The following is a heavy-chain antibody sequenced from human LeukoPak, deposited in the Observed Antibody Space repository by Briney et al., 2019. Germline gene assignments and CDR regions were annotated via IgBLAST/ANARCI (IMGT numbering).Heavy chain of an antibody. J-gene: IGHJ4*02. V-gene: IGHV1-2*02. CDR1: GYTFTGYY. D-gene: IGHD3-10*01. Sequence: ASVKVSCKASGYTFTGYYMHWVRKTPGQGLEWMGWINPNTGDTNYGRKFQSRVTMTRDTSINTAYMELRSLRSDDTAVYYCARSRRVGNGEYPDYWGQGTLVTVSS. CDR3: ARSRRVGNGEYPDY. CDR2: INPNTGDT.